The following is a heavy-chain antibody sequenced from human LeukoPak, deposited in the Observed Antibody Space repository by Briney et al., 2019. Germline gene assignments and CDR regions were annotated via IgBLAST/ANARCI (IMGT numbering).Heavy chain of an antibody. CDR3: ANNQLEPRDYYYMDV. V-gene: IGHV3-23*01. Sequence: GGSLRLSCAASGFTFSSYAMSWVRQAPGKGLEWVSAISGSGGSTYYADSVKGRFTISRDNSKNTLYLQMNSLRAEDTAVYYCANNQLEPRDYYYMDVWGKGTTVTVSS. J-gene: IGHJ6*03. CDR1: GFTFSSYA. D-gene: IGHD1-1*01. CDR2: ISGSGGST.